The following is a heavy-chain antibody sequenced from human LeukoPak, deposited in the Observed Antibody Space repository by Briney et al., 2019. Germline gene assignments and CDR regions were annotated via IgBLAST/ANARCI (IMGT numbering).Heavy chain of an antibody. CDR3: AKDPNGDYIGAFDV. CDR1: RFSINHYA. Sequence: GGSLRLSCTTSRFSINHYAMTWVRRAPGKGLEWVSSIWSSGDHTKYADSVRGRVTVSRDKTKNTLYQQMNDLRVDDTAVYYCAKDPNGDYIGAFDVWGQGIMVTVSS. D-gene: IGHD2-8*01. CDR2: IWSSGDHT. J-gene: IGHJ3*01. V-gene: IGHV3-23*01.